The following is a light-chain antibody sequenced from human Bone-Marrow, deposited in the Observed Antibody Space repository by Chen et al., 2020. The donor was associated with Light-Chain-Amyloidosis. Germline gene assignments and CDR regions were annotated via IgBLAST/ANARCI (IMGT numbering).Light chain of an antibody. V-gene: IGLV3-25*03. CDR1: DLPTKY. CDR2: RDT. Sequence: SYELTQPPSASVSPGQTARITCSGDDLPTKYAYWYQQKPGQAPVLVIHRDTERPSGISERFSGPSSGTTATLTISGVQAEDEADYHCQSADSSGTYEVIFGGGTKLTVL. J-gene: IGLJ2*01. CDR3: QSADSSGTYEVI.